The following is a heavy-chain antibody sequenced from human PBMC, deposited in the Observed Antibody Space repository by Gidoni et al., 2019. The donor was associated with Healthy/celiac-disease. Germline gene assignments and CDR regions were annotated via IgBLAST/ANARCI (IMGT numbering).Heavy chain of an antibody. J-gene: IGHJ2*01. CDR1: GGSISSYY. Sequence: QVQLQESGPGLVKPSETLSLTCTVSGGSISSYYWSWIRQPPGKGLEWIGYIYYSGSTNYNPSLKSRVTISVDTSKNQFSLKLSSVTAADTAVYYCARHSPLYYYDSSGRWNWYFDLWGRGTLVTVSS. D-gene: IGHD3-22*01. CDR2: IYYSGST. V-gene: IGHV4-59*08. CDR3: ARHSPLYYYDSSGRWNWYFDL.